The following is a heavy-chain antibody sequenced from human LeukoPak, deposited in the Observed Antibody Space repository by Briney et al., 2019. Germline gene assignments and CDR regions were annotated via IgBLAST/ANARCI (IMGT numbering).Heavy chain of an antibody. V-gene: IGHV4-59*07. CDR2: IYYSGST. CDR3: ARTASSSGYSSSWLYYFDY. Sequence: SDTLSLTCSVSGGSINSSYWSWIPQPPGKGLEGSGHIYYSGSTNFNPSLKSRVTLSLDTSKNQFSLKLSSVTAADTAVYYCARTASSSGYSSSWLYYFDYWGQGTLVTVSS. CDR1: GGSINSSY. D-gene: IGHD6-13*01. J-gene: IGHJ4*02.